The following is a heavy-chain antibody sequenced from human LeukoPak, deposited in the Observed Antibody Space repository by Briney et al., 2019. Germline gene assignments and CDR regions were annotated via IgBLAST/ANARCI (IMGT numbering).Heavy chain of an antibody. D-gene: IGHD2-8*01. Sequence: GGSLRLSCAASRFTFSSYGMHWVRQAPGKGLEWVAYIQYDGSNEQYADSVKGRFSISRDSSKNILYLQMNSLRAEDTAVYYCAKDRCSNGVGCYYYYMDVWGKGTSVTISS. V-gene: IGHV3-30*02. CDR3: AKDRCSNGVGCYYYYMDV. CDR1: RFTFSSYG. J-gene: IGHJ6*03. CDR2: IQYDGSNE.